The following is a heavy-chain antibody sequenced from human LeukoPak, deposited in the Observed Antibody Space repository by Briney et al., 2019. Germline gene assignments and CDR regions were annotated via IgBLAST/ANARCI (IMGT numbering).Heavy chain of an antibody. CDR3: ATDYITIFGVGIDY. D-gene: IGHD3-3*01. Sequence: GATVKISCKASGYTFTDYYMHWVQQAPGKGLEWMGRVDPEDGETIYAEKFQGRVTITADTSTDTAYMELSSLRSEDTAVYYCATDYITIFGVGIDYWGQGTLVTVSS. CDR2: VDPEDGET. CDR1: GYTFTDYY. J-gene: IGHJ4*02. V-gene: IGHV1-69-2*01.